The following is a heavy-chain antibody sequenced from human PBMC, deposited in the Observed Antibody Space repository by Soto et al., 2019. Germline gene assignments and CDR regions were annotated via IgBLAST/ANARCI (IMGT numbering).Heavy chain of an antibody. CDR1: GYTFTSYG. CDR3: ARDSSSGPNGY. J-gene: IGHJ4*02. Sequence: GASVKVSCKASGYTFTSYGISWVRQAPGQGLEWMGRISAYNGSTNYAQKFQGRVTMTTDTSTSTVYMELSSLRSEDTAVYYCARDSSSGPNGYWGQGTLVTVSS. V-gene: IGHV1-18*01. D-gene: IGHD6-19*01. CDR2: ISAYNGST.